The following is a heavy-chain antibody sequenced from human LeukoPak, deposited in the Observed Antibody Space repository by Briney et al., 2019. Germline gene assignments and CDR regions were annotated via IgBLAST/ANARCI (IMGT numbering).Heavy chain of an antibody. V-gene: IGHV4-59*01. CDR2: IYYTGIS. CDR1: GVSISSYY. CDR3: ARFYDSPISAFDI. J-gene: IGHJ3*02. D-gene: IGHD3-22*01. Sequence: PSETLSLTCSVSGVSISSYYWSWIRQPPGKGLECIGYIYYTGISDYTPSLKRRVTISLDTSKNQFSLRLTSMTAADTAVYYCARFYDSPISAFDIWGQGTVVTVSS.